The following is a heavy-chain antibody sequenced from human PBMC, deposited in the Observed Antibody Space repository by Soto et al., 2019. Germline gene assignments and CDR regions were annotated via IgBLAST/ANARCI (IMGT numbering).Heavy chain of an antibody. CDR3: ARSASIVVVVAATHPNYFDY. V-gene: IGHV4-34*01. D-gene: IGHD2-15*01. J-gene: IGHJ4*02. CDR2: INHSGST. Sequence: QVQLQQWGAGLLKPSETLSLTCAVYGGSFSGYYWSWIRQPPGKGLEWIGEINHSGSTNYNPSLKSRVTISVDTSKIQFSLKLSSVTAADTALYYCARSASIVVVVAATHPNYFDYWGQGTLVTVSS. CDR1: GGSFSGYY.